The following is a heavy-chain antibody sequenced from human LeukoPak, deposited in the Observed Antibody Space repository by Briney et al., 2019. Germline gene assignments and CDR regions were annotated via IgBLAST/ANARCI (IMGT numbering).Heavy chain of an antibody. V-gene: IGHV4-59*12. Sequence: SETLSLTCTVSGGSISSYYWSWIRQPPGKGLEWIGYIYYSGSTYYNPSLKSRVTISVDTPKNQFSLKLSSVTAADTAVYYCARGGEDWWLLHRSYFDYWGQGTLVTVSS. D-gene: IGHD3-22*01. CDR3: ARGGEDWWLLHRSYFDY. CDR1: GGSISSYY. CDR2: IYYSGST. J-gene: IGHJ4*02.